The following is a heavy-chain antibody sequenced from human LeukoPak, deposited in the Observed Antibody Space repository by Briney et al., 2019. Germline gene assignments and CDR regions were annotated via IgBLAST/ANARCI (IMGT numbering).Heavy chain of an antibody. J-gene: IGHJ4*02. D-gene: IGHD6-6*01. CDR3: AIRIAARPFDY. CDR1: GGSISSGDYY. CDR2: IYYSGST. Sequence: SETLSLTCTVSGGSISSGDYYWSWIRQPLGKGLEWIGYIYYSGSTYYNPSLKSRVTISVDTSKNQFSLKLSSVTAADTAVYYCAIRIAARPFDYWGQGTLVTVSS. V-gene: IGHV4-30-4*08.